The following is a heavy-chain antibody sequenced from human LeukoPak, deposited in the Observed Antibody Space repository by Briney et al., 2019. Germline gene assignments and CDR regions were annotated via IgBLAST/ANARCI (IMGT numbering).Heavy chain of an antibody. J-gene: IGHJ4*02. CDR2: TYYRSKWYN. CDR1: RDSVSSNSAA. D-gene: IGHD6-19*01. V-gene: IGHV6-1*01. Sequence: KTSQTLSLTCAISRDSVSSNSAAWNWIRQSPSRGLEWLGRTYYRSKWYNDYTVYAVSVKSRITFNPDTSKNQVSLQLSSVTPEDTAVYYCAREVAGTYAFDYWGQETPVTVSS. CDR3: AREVAGTYAFDY.